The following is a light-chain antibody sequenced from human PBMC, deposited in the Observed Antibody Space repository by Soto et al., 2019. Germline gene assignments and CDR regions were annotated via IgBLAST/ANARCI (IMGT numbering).Light chain of an antibody. V-gene: IGLV1-44*01. CDR3: AAWDDSLNGYL. CDR1: SSKIGSNT. J-gene: IGLJ1*01. Sequence: QSVLTQPPSASGTPGQRVTISCSGSSSKIGSNTVNWYQQLPGTAPKLLIYSNNQRPSGVPDRFSGSKSGTSASLAISGLQSEDEADYYCAAWDDSLNGYLFGTGTNVTVL. CDR2: SNN.